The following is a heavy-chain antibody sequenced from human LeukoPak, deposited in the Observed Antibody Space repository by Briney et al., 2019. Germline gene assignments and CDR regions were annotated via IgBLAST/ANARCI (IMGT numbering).Heavy chain of an antibody. CDR3: ARAYYDFWSGRPRDAFDI. CDR1: GGSISSGDYY. V-gene: IGHV4-30-4*01. J-gene: IGHJ3*02. Sequence: SQTLSLTCTVSGGSISSGDYYWSWIRQPPGKGLEWIGYIYYSESTYYNPSLKSRVTISVDTSKNQFSLKLSSVTAADTAVYYCARAYYDFWSGRPRDAFDIWGQGTMVTVSS. CDR2: IYYSEST. D-gene: IGHD3-3*01.